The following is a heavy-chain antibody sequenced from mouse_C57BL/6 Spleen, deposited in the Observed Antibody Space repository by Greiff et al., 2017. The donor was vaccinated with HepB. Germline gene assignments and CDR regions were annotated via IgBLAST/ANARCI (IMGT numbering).Heavy chain of an antibody. CDR2: IYPGNGDT. CDR3: ARETTVPDYYAMDY. CDR1: GYTFTSYN. D-gene: IGHD1-1*01. Sequence: LQESGAELVRPGASVKMSCKASGYTFTSYNMHWVKQTPRQGLEWIGAIYPGNGDTSYNQKFKGKATLTVDKSSSTAYMQLSSLTSEDSAVYFCARETTVPDYYAMDYWGQGTSVTVSS. V-gene: IGHV1-12*01. J-gene: IGHJ4*01.